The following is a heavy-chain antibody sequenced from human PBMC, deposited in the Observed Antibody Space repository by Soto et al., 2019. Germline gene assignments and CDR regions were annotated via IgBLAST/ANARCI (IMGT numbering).Heavy chain of an antibody. J-gene: IGHJ5*02. CDR3: ARVWRRSTYDFWSGYPTNWFDP. D-gene: IGHD3-3*01. CDR1: GGSFSGYY. Sequence: SETLSLTCAVYGGSFSGYYWSWIRQPPGKGLEWIGEINHSGSTNYNPSLKSRVTISVDTSKNQFSLKLSSVTAADTAVYYCARVWRRSTYDFWSGYPTNWFDPWGQGTLVTVSS. V-gene: IGHV4-34*01. CDR2: INHSGST.